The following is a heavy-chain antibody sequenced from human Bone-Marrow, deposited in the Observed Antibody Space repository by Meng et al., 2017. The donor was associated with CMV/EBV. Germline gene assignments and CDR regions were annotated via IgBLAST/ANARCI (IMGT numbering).Heavy chain of an antibody. CDR3: ARDLESLYFDY. CDR2: ISYDGSNK. D-gene: IGHD5-24*01. V-gene: IGHV3-30-3*01. CDR1: GFTFSGYA. J-gene: IGHJ4*02. Sequence: QVQLVELGGGQVQPWRSLCISCAASGFTFSGYAMHWVRQAPGKGLEWVAVISYDGSNKYYADSVKGRFTISRDNSKNTLYLQMNSLRAEDTAVYYCARDLESLYFDYWGQGTLVTVSS.